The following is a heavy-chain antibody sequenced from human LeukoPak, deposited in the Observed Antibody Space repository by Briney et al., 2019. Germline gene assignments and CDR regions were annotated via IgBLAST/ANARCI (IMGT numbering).Heavy chain of an antibody. V-gene: IGHV1-18*01. CDR3: ARDSGYDSSGYYYGPYYFDY. CDR1: GYTFTSYG. D-gene: IGHD3-22*01. J-gene: IGHJ4*02. Sequence: ASVKVSCKASGYTFTSYGISWVRQAPGQGLEWMGWISAYNGNTNYAQKLQGRVTMTTDTSTSTAYMELRSLRSDDTAVYYCARDSGYDSSGYYYGPYYFDYWGQGTLVTVSS. CDR2: ISAYNGNT.